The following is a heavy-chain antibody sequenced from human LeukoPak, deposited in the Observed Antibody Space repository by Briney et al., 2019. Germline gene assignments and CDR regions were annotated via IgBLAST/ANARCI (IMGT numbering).Heavy chain of an antibody. CDR1: GYTFAGYY. CDR3: ARDYYDSSGYCMFDY. CDR2: INPNSGGT. Sequence: GASVKVSCKASGYTFAGYYMHWVRQAPGQGLEWMGWINPNSGGTNYAQKFQGRVTMTRDTSISTAYMELSRLRSDDTAVYYCARDYYDSSGYCMFDYWGQGTLVTVSS. V-gene: IGHV1-2*02. J-gene: IGHJ4*02. D-gene: IGHD3-22*01.